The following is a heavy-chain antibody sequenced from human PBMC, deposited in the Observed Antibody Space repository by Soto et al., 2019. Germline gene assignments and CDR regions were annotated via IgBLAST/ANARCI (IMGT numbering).Heavy chain of an antibody. CDR3: ARPSLEYYYGSGSLTY. CDR2: IYYSGST. Sequence: QLQLQESGPGLVKPSETLSLTCTVSGGSISSSSYYWGWIRQPPGKGLEWIGCIYYSGSTYYNPSRKCRDTISVDTSKHQFSQNLSSVTGADTAVYYCARPSLEYYYGSGSLTYWGQGTLVTVSS. CDR1: GGSISSSSYY. J-gene: IGHJ4*02. V-gene: IGHV4-39*01. D-gene: IGHD3-10*01.